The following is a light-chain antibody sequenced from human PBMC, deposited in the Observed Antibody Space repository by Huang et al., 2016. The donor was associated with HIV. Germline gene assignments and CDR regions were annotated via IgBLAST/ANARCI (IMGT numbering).Light chain of an antibody. J-gene: IGKJ2*01. CDR2: GAS. Sequence: EIVMTQSPATLSVSPGERATLSCRASQSVNSNLAWYQQKPGQAPRLLIYGASTRATGVPARFSGSGSGTEFTLTISSLLMEDFAVYYCHQYNNWPYTFGQGTNLEIK. CDR1: QSVNSN. V-gene: IGKV3-15*01. CDR3: HQYNNWPYT.